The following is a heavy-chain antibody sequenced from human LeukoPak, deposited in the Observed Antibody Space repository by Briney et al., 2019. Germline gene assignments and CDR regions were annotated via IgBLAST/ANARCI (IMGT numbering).Heavy chain of an antibody. CDR3: ARGVYIAAAQYGY. CDR1: GGSIGSYY. J-gene: IGHJ4*02. CDR2: IYYSGTT. V-gene: IGHV4-59*01. Sequence: KPSETLSLTCTVSGGSIGSYYWSWIRQPPGKGLEWIGYIYYSGTTNYNPSLKSRVTISVDTSKNQFSPKLSSVTAADTAVYYCARGVYIAAAQYGYWGQGTLVTVSS. D-gene: IGHD6-13*01.